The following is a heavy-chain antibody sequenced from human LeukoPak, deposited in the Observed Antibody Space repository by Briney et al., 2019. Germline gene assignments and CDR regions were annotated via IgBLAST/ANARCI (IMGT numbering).Heavy chain of an antibody. V-gene: IGHV4-59*01. CDR1: GDSISTYY. CDR2: ICSSGNT. CDR3: ARSSSWQSHYYMDV. Sequence: KPSETLSLTCTVSGDSISTYYWSWIRQAPGKGLEWIGFICSSGNTKYNPSLKSRVTVSRDTSKNQFSLRLTSVTAADTAVYYCARSSSWQSHYYMDVWGKGTTVGVSS. J-gene: IGHJ6*03. D-gene: IGHD6-19*01.